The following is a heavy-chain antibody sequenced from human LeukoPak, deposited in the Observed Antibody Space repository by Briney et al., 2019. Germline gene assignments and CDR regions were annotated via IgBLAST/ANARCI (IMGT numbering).Heavy chain of an antibody. CDR3: ARDDVGRRYDY. V-gene: IGHV6-1*01. D-gene: IGHD1-26*01. Sequence: SQTLSLTCAISGDSVFSSTAAWNWIRQSPSRGLEWLGRTYYGYNRINEYATYVRGRVAINTDTSKSQFSLQLNSVTPEDTAVYFCARDDVGRRYDYWGQGIRVTVSS. CDR1: GDSVFSSTAA. J-gene: IGHJ4*02. CDR2: TYYGYNRIN.